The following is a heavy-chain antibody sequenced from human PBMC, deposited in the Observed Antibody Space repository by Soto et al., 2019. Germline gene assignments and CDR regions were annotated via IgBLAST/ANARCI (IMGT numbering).Heavy chain of an antibody. Sequence: SETLSLTCTVSGGSISSGGYYWSWIRQHPGKGLEWIGYIYYSGSTYYNPSLKSRVTISVDTSKNQFSLKLSSVTAADTAVYYCARATAMTTVSEFDYWGQGTLVTVSS. D-gene: IGHD4-17*01. J-gene: IGHJ4*02. CDR2: IYYSGST. V-gene: IGHV4-31*03. CDR3: ARATAMTTVSEFDY. CDR1: GGSISSGGYY.